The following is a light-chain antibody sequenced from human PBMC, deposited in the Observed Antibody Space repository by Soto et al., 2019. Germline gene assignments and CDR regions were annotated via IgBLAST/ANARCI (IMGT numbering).Light chain of an antibody. Sequence: QSALTQPPSASGSPGQSVTISCSGTSSDVGGYNFVSWYQQHPGKAPKLMIYEVNKRPSGVPDRFSGSKSGNTASLTVSGLQADDEADYYCSSFAGTNNPHVFGSGTKLTVL. J-gene: IGLJ1*01. V-gene: IGLV2-8*01. CDR2: EVN. CDR3: SSFAGTNNPHV. CDR1: SSDVGGYNF.